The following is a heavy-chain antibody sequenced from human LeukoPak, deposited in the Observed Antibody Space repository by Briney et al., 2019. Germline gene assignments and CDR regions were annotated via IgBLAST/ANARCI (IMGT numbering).Heavy chain of an antibody. CDR1: GFTFSSYS. Sequence: GGSLRLSCAASGFTFSSYSMNWVRQAPGKGLEWVSYISSSSSTIYYADSVKGRFTISRDNAKNSLYLQMNSLRAEDTAVYYCARDRYCGSGSLGYWGQGALVTVSS. CDR2: ISSSSSTI. D-gene: IGHD3-10*01. J-gene: IGHJ4*02. CDR3: ARDRYCGSGSLGY. V-gene: IGHV3-48*01.